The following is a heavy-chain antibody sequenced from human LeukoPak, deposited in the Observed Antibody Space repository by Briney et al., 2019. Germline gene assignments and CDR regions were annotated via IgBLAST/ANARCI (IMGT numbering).Heavy chain of an antibody. J-gene: IGHJ6*02. V-gene: IGHV3-30*04. Sequence: GSLRLSCAASGFTFSSYAMHWVRQAPGKGLEWVAVISYDGSNKYYADSVKGRFTISRDNSKNTLYLQMNSLRAEDTAVYYCARLSGPYYYGMDVWGQGTTVTVSS. CDR2: ISYDGSNK. CDR1: GFTFSSYA. CDR3: ARLSGPYYYGMDV.